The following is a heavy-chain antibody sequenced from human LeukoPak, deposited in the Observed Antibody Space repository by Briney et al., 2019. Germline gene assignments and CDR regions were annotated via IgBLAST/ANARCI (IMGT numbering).Heavy chain of an antibody. J-gene: IGHJ3*02. D-gene: IGHD6-13*01. CDR2: ISSSSGTI. CDR3: ARELRAAAYAFDI. CDR1: GFTFSSYS. Sequence: QTGGSLRLSCAASGFTFSSYSMNWVRQAPGKGLEWVSYISSSSGTIYYADSVKGRFTISRDNAKNSLYLQMNSLRAEDTAVYYCARELRAAAYAFDIWGQGTMVTVSS. V-gene: IGHV3-48*04.